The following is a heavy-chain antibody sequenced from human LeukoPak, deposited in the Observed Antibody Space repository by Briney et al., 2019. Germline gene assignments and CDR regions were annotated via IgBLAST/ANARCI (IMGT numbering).Heavy chain of an antibody. Sequence: GGSLRLSCAASGFTFSNYGIHWVRQAPGKGLDWVAVIGFDGSSKYYADSVKGRFTVSRDNSKSSVYLQMSSLRAEDTAVYFCASYVGGTTGFDSWGQGTLVTVSS. J-gene: IGHJ4*02. D-gene: IGHD1-26*01. CDR3: ASYVGGTTGFDS. CDR1: GFTFSNYG. CDR2: IGFDGSSK. V-gene: IGHV3-33*01.